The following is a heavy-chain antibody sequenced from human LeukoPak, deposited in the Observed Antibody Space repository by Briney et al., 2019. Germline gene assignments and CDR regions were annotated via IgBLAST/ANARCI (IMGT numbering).Heavy chain of an antibody. CDR3: ARGPYIAARAMGHTGDYYYGMDV. J-gene: IGHJ6*02. Sequence: ASVKVSCKASGGTFSSYAISWVRQAPGQGLEWMGGIIPIFGTANYAQKFQGRVTITVDESTSTAYMELSSLRSEDTAVYYCARGPYIAARAMGHTGDYYYGMDVWGQGTTVTVSS. V-gene: IGHV1-69*13. CDR1: GGTFSSYA. CDR2: IIPIFGTA. D-gene: IGHD6-6*01.